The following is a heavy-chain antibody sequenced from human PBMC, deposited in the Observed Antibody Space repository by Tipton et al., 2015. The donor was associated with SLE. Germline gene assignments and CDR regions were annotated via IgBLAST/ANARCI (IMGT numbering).Heavy chain of an antibody. V-gene: IGHV4-4*07. J-gene: IGHJ3*02. CDR3: ARGFYYDTSGNYGAFDI. CDR2: IYSSGGT. Sequence: TLSLTCSVPGGSVNTYSWYWIRQPAGKGLEWIGRIYSSGGTNYNPSLKSRVAMSVDTSRNQFSLNLGSVTAADTAVYYCARGFYYDTSGNYGAFDIWGQGTMVPVSS. CDR1: GGSVNTYS. D-gene: IGHD3-22*01.